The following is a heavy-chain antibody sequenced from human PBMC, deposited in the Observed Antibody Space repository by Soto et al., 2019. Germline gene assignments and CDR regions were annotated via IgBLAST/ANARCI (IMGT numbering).Heavy chain of an antibody. J-gene: IGHJ6*03. Sequence: SETLSLTCTVSGGSISSSSYYWGWIRQPPGKGLEWIGSIYYSGSTYYNPSLKSRVTISVDTSKNQFSLKLSSVTAADTAVYYCASTARGSNDYYYYYMDVWGKGTTVTVSS. CDR3: ASTARGSNDYYYYYMDV. D-gene: IGHD6-25*01. V-gene: IGHV4-39*01. CDR2: IYYSGST. CDR1: GGSISSSSYY.